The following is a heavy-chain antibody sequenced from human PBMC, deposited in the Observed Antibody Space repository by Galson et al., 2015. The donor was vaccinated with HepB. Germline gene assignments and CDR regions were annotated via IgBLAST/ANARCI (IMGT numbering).Heavy chain of an antibody. Sequence: QSGAEVKKPGESLKISCKASGYIFTNYWISWVRQMPGEGLEWMGITYPGDSQTRYNPSFQGQVTISADKSISTAYLQWSSLKASDSAKYYCAGRRGDSGWNYFGMDVWGQGTTVTVSS. CDR3: AGRRGDSGWNYFGMDV. CDR1: GYIFTNYW. J-gene: IGHJ6*02. D-gene: IGHD6-19*01. V-gene: IGHV5-51*03. CDR2: TYPGDSQT.